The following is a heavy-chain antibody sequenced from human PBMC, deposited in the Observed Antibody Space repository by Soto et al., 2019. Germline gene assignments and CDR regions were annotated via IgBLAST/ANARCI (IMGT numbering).Heavy chain of an antibody. V-gene: IGHV1-69*12. CDR2: IVPIVDTS. D-gene: IGHD5-12*01. CDR1: GGTFSSYA. Sequence: QVQLVQSGAEVRQPASSVKVSCKTSGGTFSSYAISWVRQAPGQGLEWMGGIVPIVDTSTYAQKFQGRVTITADESTSTVYMELSRLRSDDTALYYCVRVVAIPGYPDNWGQGTLVTVSS. J-gene: IGHJ4*02. CDR3: VRVVAIPGYPDN.